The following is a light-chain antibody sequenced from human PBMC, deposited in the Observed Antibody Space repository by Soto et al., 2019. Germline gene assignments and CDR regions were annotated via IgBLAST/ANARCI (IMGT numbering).Light chain of an antibody. Sequence: QSVLTQPPSASRTPGQTIAISCSGGSSNIGSHTVNWYQQLPGTAPRLLIYSNTQRPSGVPDRFSGSKSGTSASLAISGLQSEYEGDYYCAAWDDSLNGVVFGGGTKLTVL. V-gene: IGLV1-44*01. J-gene: IGLJ2*01. CDR2: SNT. CDR3: AAWDDSLNGVV. CDR1: SSNIGSHT.